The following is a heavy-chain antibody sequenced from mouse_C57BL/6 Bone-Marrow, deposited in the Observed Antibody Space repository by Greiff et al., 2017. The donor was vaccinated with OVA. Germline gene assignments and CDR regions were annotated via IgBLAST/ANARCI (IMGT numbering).Heavy chain of an antibody. CDR1: GYSFTGYF. Sequence: EVKLQESGPELVKPGDSVKISCKASGYSFTGYFMNWVMQSHGKSLEWIGRINPYNGDTFYNQKFKGKATLTVDKSSSTAHMELRSLTAEDSAVYYCARLYGSSYYFDYWGQGTTLTVSS. J-gene: IGHJ2*01. V-gene: IGHV1-20*01. CDR3: ARLYGSSYYFDY. CDR2: INPYNGDT. D-gene: IGHD1-1*01.